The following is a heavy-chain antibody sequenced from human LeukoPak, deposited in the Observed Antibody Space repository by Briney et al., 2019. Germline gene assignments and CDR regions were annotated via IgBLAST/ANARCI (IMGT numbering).Heavy chain of an antibody. CDR1: GFTFSSYA. D-gene: IGHD4-17*01. CDR3: AKDPSTVTTSPPWDY. J-gene: IGHJ4*02. Sequence: GGSLRLSCAASGFTFSSYAMSWVRQAPGKGLEWVSAISANGGSSYYADSVKGRFTISRDNSKNTLYLQLNSLRAEDTAVYYCAKDPSTVTTSPPWDYWGQGTLVTVSS. CDR2: ISANGGSS. V-gene: IGHV3-23*01.